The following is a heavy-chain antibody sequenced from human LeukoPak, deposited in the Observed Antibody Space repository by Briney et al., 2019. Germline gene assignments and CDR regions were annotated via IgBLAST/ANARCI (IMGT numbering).Heavy chain of an antibody. CDR3: ASLRIVVVTFDY. CDR1: GFTVSSNY. J-gene: IGHJ4*02. D-gene: IGHD3-22*01. Sequence: PGGSLRLSCAASGFTVSSNYMSWVRQAPGKGLEWVSVIYSGGSTYYADSVKGRFTISRDNSKNTLYLQMNSLRAEDTAVYYCASLRIVVVTFDYWGQGTLVTVSS. V-gene: IGHV3-53*01. CDR2: IYSGGST.